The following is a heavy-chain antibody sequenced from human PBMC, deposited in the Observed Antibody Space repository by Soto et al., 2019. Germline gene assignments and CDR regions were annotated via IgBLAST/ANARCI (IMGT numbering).Heavy chain of an antibody. CDR1: GFTFSSYA. D-gene: IGHD3-10*01. V-gene: IGHV3-23*01. Sequence: GGSLRLSCAASGFTFSSYAMSWVRQAPGKGLEWVSAISGSGGSTYYADSVKGRFTISRDNSKNTLYLQMNSLRAEDTAVYYCAKMGPYRSITMVRGAHYYYYGMDVWGQGTTVTVSS. J-gene: IGHJ6*02. CDR2: ISGSGGST. CDR3: AKMGPYRSITMVRGAHYYYYGMDV.